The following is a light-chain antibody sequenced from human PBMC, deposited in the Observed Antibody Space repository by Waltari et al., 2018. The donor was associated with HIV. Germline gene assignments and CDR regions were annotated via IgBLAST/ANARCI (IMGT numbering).Light chain of an antibody. CDR1: PPNVASRY. CDR3: GTWDDSLNVGV. J-gene: IGLJ2*01. V-gene: IGLV1-51*01. Sequence: QSLLTPPPSMSAAPGQKVPISCSGRPPNVASRYVSRFRALSETAPDTLINENDKRPSAIPDRFSGTKSCTSATLVITGLQTGDEGDYYCGTWDDSLNVGVFGGGTRLTVL. CDR2: END.